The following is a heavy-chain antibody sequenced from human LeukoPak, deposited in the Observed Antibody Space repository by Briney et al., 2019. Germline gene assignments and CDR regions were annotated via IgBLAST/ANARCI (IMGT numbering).Heavy chain of an antibody. CDR3: ARGRTSGYDWDDAFDT. V-gene: IGHV1-8*01. D-gene: IGHD5-12*01. Sequence: ASVKVSCKASGYTFTSYDINWVRQATGQGLEWMGWMNPNSGNTGYAQKFQGRVTMTRNTSISTAYMELSSLRSEDTAVYYCARGRTSGYDWDDAFDTWGQGTMVTVSS. CDR2: MNPNSGNT. CDR1: GYTFTSYD. J-gene: IGHJ3*02.